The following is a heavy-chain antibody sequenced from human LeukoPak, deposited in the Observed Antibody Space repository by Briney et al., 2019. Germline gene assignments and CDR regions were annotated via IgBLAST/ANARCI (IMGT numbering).Heavy chain of an antibody. J-gene: IGHJ3*02. D-gene: IGHD3-10*01. Sequence: SVKVSCKASGGTFSSYAISWVRQAPGQGLEWMGGIIPIFGTANYAQKFQGRVTITADESTSTAYMELSSLRSDDTAVYYCARGKLLDTFDIWGQGTMVAVSS. CDR2: IIPIFGTA. CDR1: GGTFSSYA. V-gene: IGHV1-69*13. CDR3: ARGKLLDTFDI.